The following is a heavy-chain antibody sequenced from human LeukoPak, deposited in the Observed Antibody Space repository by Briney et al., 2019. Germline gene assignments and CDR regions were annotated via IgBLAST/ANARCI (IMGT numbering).Heavy chain of an antibody. CDR3: ARGRGYSYGYEDY. J-gene: IGHJ4*02. D-gene: IGHD5-18*01. Sequence: TSETLSLTCAVYGGSFSGCYWSWIRQPPGKGLEWIGEINHSGSTNYNPSLKSRVTISVDTSKNQFSLKLSSVTAADTAVYYCARGRGYSYGYEDYWGQGTLVTVSS. CDR1: GGSFSGCY. CDR2: INHSGST. V-gene: IGHV4-34*01.